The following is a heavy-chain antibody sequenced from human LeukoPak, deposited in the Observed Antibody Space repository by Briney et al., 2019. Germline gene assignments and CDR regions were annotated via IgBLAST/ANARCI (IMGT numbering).Heavy chain of an antibody. J-gene: IGHJ4*02. Sequence: ASVKVSCKASGYTFTTSGISWVRQAPGRGLEWMGWISPYNGNTNYAQKVQGRVTMTTDTSTSTAHMELRTLRSDDTAVYYCARGLGATTFADFDYWGQGTLVTVSS. CDR3: ARGLGATTFADFDY. V-gene: IGHV1-18*01. D-gene: IGHD1-26*01. CDR2: ISPYNGNT. CDR1: GYTFTTSG.